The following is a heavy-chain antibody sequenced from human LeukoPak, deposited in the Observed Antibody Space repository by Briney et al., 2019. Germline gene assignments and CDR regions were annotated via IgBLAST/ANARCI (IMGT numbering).Heavy chain of an antibody. D-gene: IGHD6-13*01. CDR1: GGSFSGYY. Sequence: SETLSLTCAVYGGSFSGYYWSWIRQPPGKGLEWIGEINHSGSTNYNPSLKSRVTISVDTSKNQFPLKLSSVTAADTAVYYCARGDSSWYYFDYWGQGTLVTVSS. V-gene: IGHV4-34*01. CDR2: INHSGST. CDR3: ARGDSSWYYFDY. J-gene: IGHJ4*02.